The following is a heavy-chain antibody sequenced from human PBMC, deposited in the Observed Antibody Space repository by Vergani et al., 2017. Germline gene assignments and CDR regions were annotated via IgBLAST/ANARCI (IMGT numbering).Heavy chain of an antibody. V-gene: IGHV1-8*02. J-gene: IGHJ6*03. D-gene: IGHD3-3*01. CDR1: GYTFTSYD. Sequence: QVQLVQSGAEVKKPGASVKVSCKASGYTFTSYDINWVRQATGQGLEWMGWMNPNSGNTGYAQKFQGRVTMTRNTSISTAYMELSSLRSEDTAVYYCARMRGTHYDFWSGYYRHYYYYYMDVWGKGTTVTVSS. CDR2: MNPNSGNT. CDR3: ARMRGTHYDFWSGYYRHYYYYYMDV.